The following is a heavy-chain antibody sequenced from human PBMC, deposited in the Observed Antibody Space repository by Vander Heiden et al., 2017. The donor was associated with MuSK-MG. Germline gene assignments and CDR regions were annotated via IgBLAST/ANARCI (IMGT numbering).Heavy chain of an antibody. Sequence: QVQLVDSGGDVVQPGRSLRLSCAASGFPFRDYAMHWVRQAPGNVLEWVTVISYDGSSKYYADSVKGRFTVSRDNSKNTLSLQMNSLKPEDTAVYYCARPYSSTSPPSYYYMDLWGKGTTVTVSS. D-gene: IGHD6-19*01. J-gene: IGHJ6*03. CDR3: ARPYSSTSPPSYYYMDL. V-gene: IGHV3-30*04. CDR2: ISYDGSSK. CDR1: GFPFRDYA.